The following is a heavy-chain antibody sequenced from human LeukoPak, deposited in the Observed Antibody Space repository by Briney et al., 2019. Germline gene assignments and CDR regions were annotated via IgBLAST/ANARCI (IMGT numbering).Heavy chain of an antibody. CDR3: AKFPEYYYDSSGEIDFDY. D-gene: IGHD3-22*01. CDR2: ISYDGSNK. J-gene: IGHJ4*02. CDR1: GFTFSSYG. V-gene: IGHV3-30*18. Sequence: QSGRSLRLSCAASGFTFSSYGMHWVRQAPGKGLEWVAVISYDGSNKYYADSVKGRFTISRDNSKNTLYLQMNSLRAEDTAAYYCAKFPEYYYDSSGEIDFDYWGQGTLVTVSS.